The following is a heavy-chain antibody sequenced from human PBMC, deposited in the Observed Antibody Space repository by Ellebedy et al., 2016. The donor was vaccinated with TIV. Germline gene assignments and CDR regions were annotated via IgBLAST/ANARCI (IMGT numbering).Heavy chain of an antibody. CDR2: INPNSGGT. CDR3: ARDSRSSSWYRIYYYYYMDV. CDR1: GYTFTGYY. D-gene: IGHD6-13*01. V-gene: IGHV1-2*02. J-gene: IGHJ6*03. Sequence: ASVKVSCXASGYTFTGYYMHWVRQAPGQGLEWMGWINPNSGGTNYAQKFQGRVTMTRDTSISTAYMELSRLRSDDTAVYYCARDSRSSSWYRIYYYYYMDVWGKGTTVTVSS.